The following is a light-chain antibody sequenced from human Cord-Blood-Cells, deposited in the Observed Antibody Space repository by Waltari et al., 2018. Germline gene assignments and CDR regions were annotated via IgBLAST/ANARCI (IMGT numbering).Light chain of an antibody. CDR3: SAYTSSSTRL. Sequence: QSALTLHASGSGSPGQSITISCAGTSSYAGGYNYISWYQQHPGKAPSLMIYDVRKRPPGVSNRFSGSMSGNTAYLTIAALQAEHESDSQCSAYTSSSTRLFGGGTKLTAL. V-gene: IGLV2-14*01. CDR2: DVR. CDR1: SSYAGGYNY. J-gene: IGLJ2*01.